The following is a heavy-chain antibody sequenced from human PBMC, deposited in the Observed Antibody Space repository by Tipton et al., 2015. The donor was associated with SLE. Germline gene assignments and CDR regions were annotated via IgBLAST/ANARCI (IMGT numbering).Heavy chain of an antibody. Sequence: GLVKPSETLSLTCAVSGGSISSGGYYWSWIRQHPGKGLEWIGYIYFSGSTYYNPSLKSRVTISVDTSKNQFSLKLSSVTAADTAVYYCARAGLATSYYYYMDVWGKGTTVTVSS. J-gene: IGHJ6*03. CDR1: GGSISSGGYY. V-gene: IGHV4-31*11. D-gene: IGHD5-12*01. CDR3: ARAGLATSYYYYMDV. CDR2: IYFSGST.